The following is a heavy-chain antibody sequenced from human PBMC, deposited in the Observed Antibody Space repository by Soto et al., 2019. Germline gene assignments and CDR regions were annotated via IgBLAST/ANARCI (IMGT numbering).Heavy chain of an antibody. J-gene: IGHJ5*02. D-gene: IGHD2-15*01. CDR3: ARHGRLLTLPTQRWFDP. Sequence: PGESLKISCKASGYSFTNYWIVWVRQMPGKGLEWMGIIYPDDSDTRYSPSFQGQVTISADKSISTAYLQWSSLKASDTAMYYCARHGRLLTLPTQRWFDPWGQGTLVTVSS. CDR1: GYSFTNYW. V-gene: IGHV5-51*01. CDR2: IYPDDSDT.